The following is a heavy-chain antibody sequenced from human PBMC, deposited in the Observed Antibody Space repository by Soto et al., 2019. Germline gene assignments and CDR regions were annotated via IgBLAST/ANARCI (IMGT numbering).Heavy chain of an antibody. Sequence: QVNLVQSGAEVKKPGASVKVSCKASGYTFTANAMHGVRQVPGQRVEWMGGIFTDNGDTVYSQNLQGRVTITRDTSANKAYMDLSSVTSEDTAIYYCARGYQGSFDMWGQGTMVTVSS. CDR3: ARGYQGSFDM. D-gene: IGHD2-2*01. J-gene: IGHJ3*02. CDR2: IFTDNGDT. V-gene: IGHV1-3*04. CDR1: GYTFTANA.